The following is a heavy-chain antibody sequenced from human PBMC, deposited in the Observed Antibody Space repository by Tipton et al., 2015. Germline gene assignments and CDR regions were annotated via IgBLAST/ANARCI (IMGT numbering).Heavy chain of an antibody. D-gene: IGHD3-16*01. CDR3: ALGGVGGARGMDV. V-gene: IGHV4-31*03. CDR2: ISYSGST. Sequence: TLSLTCTVSGGSISTDGYYWRWIRQHPGKGLEWIGHISYSGSTYYNPSLKSRVTMSVDTSKNQLSLSLNSVTAADTAVYYCALGGVGGARGMDVGGQGTTVIVSS. J-gene: IGHJ6*02. CDR1: GGSISTDGYY.